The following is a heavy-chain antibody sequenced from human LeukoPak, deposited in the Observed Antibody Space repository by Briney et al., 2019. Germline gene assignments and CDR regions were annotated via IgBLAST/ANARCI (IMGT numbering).Heavy chain of an antibody. CDR1: GFTFDDYA. CDR3: ATGAXWRXLRSGYNWFDP. V-gene: IGHV3-9*01. J-gene: IGHJ5*02. Sequence: PGGSLRLSCAASGFTFDDYAMHWVRQAPGKGLEWVSGISWNSGSIGYADSVKGRFTTSRDNAKNSLYLQMNSLRAEDTALYYCATGAXWRXLRSGYNWFDPWGQGTLVTVSS. CDR2: ISWNSGSI. D-gene: IGHD1-26*01.